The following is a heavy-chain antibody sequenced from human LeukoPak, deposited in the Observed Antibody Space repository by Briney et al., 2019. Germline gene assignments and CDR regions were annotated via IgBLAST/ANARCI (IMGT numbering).Heavy chain of an antibody. D-gene: IGHD6-6*01. CDR1: GGSISSGSYY. Sequence: SETLSLTCTVSGGSISSGSYYWSWIRQPAGKVLEWIGRIYTSGSTNYNPSLKSRVTISVDTSKNQFSLKLSSVTAADTAVYYCARVSEYSSSSGFDYWGQGTLVTVSS. J-gene: IGHJ4*02. CDR3: ARVSEYSSSSGFDY. V-gene: IGHV4-61*02. CDR2: IYTSGST.